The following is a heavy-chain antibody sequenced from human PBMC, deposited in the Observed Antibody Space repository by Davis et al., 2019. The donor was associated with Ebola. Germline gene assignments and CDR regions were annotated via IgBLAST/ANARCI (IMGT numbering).Heavy chain of an antibody. V-gene: IGHV3-9*01. J-gene: IGHJ4*02. D-gene: IGHD3-3*01. CDR3: AKDFFGVVSGPSDY. CDR1: GFTFDDYA. Sequence: SLKISCAASGFTFDDYAMHWVRQAPGKGLEWVSGISWNSGSIGYADSVKGRFTISRDNAKNSLYLQMNSLRAEGTALYYCAKDFFGVVSGPSDYWGQGTLVTVSS. CDR2: ISWNSGSI.